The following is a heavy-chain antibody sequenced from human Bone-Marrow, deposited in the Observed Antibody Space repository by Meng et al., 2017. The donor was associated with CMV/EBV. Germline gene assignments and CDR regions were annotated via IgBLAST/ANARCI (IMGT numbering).Heavy chain of an antibody. CDR1: GLTFSRHW. V-gene: IGHV3-74*01. CDR3: VREMQGGGYVAWFDP. Sequence: GESLKISCVASGLTFSRHWMHWVRQAPGKGLVWVSRINSDGGSISYADSVVGRFTISRDNAKNRLYLQMSSLRAEDTAVYYCVREMQGGGYVAWFDPWGQGTLVTVSS. D-gene: IGHD5-12*01. CDR2: INSDGGSI. J-gene: IGHJ5*02.